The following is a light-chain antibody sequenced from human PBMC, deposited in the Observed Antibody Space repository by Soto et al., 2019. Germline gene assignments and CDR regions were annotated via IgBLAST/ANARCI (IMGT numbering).Light chain of an antibody. V-gene: IGKV3D-15*01. CDR2: GAS. Sequence: EIVMTQSPVTLSVSPGERVTLSCRAGQSVSDNLAWYQQKPGQAPRLLIYGASTRATGIPARFSGSGSGTEFTLTISSLQSEDFAVYYCQQYNNWPLTFGGGTQVEIK. J-gene: IGKJ4*01. CDR3: QQYNNWPLT. CDR1: QSVSDN.